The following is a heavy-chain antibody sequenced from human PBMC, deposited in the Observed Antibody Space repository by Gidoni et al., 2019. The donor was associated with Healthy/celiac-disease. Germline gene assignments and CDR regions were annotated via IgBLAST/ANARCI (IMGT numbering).Heavy chain of an antibody. D-gene: IGHD3-10*01. J-gene: IGHJ3*02. CDR2: IWYDGSNK. CDR3: ASTYYYEDLGAFDI. Sequence: QVQLVESGGGVGQPGRSLRLSCAASGVTFSSYGMHWVRQAPGKGLEWVAVIWYDGSNKYYADSVKGRFTISRDNSKNTLYLQMNSLRAEDTAVYYCASTYYYEDLGAFDIWGQGTMVTVSS. V-gene: IGHV3-33*01. CDR1: GVTFSSYG.